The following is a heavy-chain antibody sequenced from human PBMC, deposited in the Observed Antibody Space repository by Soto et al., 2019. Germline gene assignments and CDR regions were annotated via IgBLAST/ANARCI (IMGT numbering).Heavy chain of an antibody. V-gene: IGHV4-31*03. D-gene: IGHD4-17*01. Sequence: SETLSLTCTVSGGSISSGGYYWSWIRQHPGKGLEWIGYIYYSGSTYYNPSLKSRVTISVDTSKNQFSLKLSSVTAADTAVYYCARDEYGGIAAGLWGQGTLVTVSS. CDR3: ARDEYGGIAAGL. CDR1: GGSISSGGYY. CDR2: IYYSGST. J-gene: IGHJ4*02.